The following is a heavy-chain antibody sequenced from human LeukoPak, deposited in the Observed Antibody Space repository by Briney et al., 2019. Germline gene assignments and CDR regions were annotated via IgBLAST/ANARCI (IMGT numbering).Heavy chain of an antibody. CDR2: INHSGST. Sequence: SETLSLTCAVYGGSFSGYYWSWIRQPPGKGLEWIGEINHSGSTNYNPSLKSRVTISVDTSKNQFSLKLSSVTAADTAVYYCARVWMKYYYYYMDVWGKGTTVTVSS. J-gene: IGHJ6*03. CDR1: GGSFSGYY. CDR3: ARVWMKYYYYYMDV. V-gene: IGHV4-34*01. D-gene: IGHD1-1*01.